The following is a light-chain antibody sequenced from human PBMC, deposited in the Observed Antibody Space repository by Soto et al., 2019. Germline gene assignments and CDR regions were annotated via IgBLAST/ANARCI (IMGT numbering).Light chain of an antibody. CDR3: QSYDTRLGAEL. CDR2: GNT. CDR1: SSNFGARYD. J-gene: IGLJ3*02. V-gene: IGLV1-40*01. Sequence: QSVLTQPPSVSGAPGQRVTLSCTGSSSNFGARYDVHWYQHIPGKAPKLIIFGNTNRPSGVPDRFSGSRSGTSASLVIAGLQPDDEAHYYCQSYDTRLGAELFGGGTQLTVL.